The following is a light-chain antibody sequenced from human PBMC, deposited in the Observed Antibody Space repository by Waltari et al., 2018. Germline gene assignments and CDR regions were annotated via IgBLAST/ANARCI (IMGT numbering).Light chain of an antibody. CDR2: GAS. J-gene: IGKJ1*01. CDR3: QQYGGSRT. Sequence: EIVLTQSPGPLSLSAGHGATLSCRASQSISNFLAWHQQKPGPAPRLLIYGASNRATGIPDRFSGSVSGTEFTLTISRLEPEDFAVYYCQQYGGSRTFGQGTKVELK. CDR1: QSISNF. V-gene: IGKV3-20*01.